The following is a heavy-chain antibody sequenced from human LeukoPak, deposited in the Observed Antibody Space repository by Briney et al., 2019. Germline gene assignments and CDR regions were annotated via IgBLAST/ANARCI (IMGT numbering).Heavy chain of an antibody. CDR3: AREITLGSFDY. V-gene: IGHV4-39*07. CDR1: GGSISSSSYY. J-gene: IGHJ4*02. Sequence: SETLSLTCTVSGGSISSSSYYWGWIRQPPGKGLEWIGSIYYSGSTYYNPSLKSRVTISVDTSKNQFSLKLSSVTAADTAVYYCAREITLGSFDYWGQGTLVTVSS. D-gene: IGHD7-27*01. CDR2: IYYSGST.